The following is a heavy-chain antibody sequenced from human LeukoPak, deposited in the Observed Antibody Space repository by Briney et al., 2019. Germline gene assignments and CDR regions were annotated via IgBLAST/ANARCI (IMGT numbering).Heavy chain of an antibody. V-gene: IGHV4-39*07. J-gene: IGHJ4*02. D-gene: IGHD3-22*01. CDR1: GGSISSSSYY. CDR3: AIPAYYYDSSGYYPAGTFTS. CDR2: IYYSGST. Sequence: SETLSLTCTVSGGSISSSSYYWGWIRQPPGKGLEWIGSIYYSGSTYYNPSLKSRVTISVDTSKNQFSLKLSSVTAADTAVYYCAIPAYYYDSSGYYPAGTFTSWGQGTLVTVSS.